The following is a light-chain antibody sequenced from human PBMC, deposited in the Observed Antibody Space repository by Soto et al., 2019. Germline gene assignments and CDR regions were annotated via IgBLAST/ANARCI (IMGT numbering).Light chain of an antibody. J-gene: IGKJ4*01. CDR3: QEYNNWPLT. Sequence: EIVMTQSPATLSVSPGERATLSCRASQSVSSNLAWYQQKPGQAPRLLIYGASTRATGISARFSGSGSGTEFTLNISSRQSEEFAVYYCQEYNNWPLTFGGGNKVEIK. CDR1: QSVSSN. V-gene: IGKV3-15*01. CDR2: GAS.